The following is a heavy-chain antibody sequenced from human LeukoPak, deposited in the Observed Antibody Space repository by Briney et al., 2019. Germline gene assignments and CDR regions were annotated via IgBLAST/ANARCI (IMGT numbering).Heavy chain of an antibody. CDR1: GFTFSLYW. CDR3: ARDIPKWEPFDY. CDR2: IKQDGSQK. Sequence: PGGSLRLSCAASGFTFSLYWMNWIRQAPGKGLEWVASIKQDGSQKDYVDSVKGRFTISRDNARNALFLHMNSLRASDSAVYYCARDIPKWEPFDYWGQGTLVTVSS. J-gene: IGHJ4*02. D-gene: IGHD1-26*01. V-gene: IGHV3-7*01.